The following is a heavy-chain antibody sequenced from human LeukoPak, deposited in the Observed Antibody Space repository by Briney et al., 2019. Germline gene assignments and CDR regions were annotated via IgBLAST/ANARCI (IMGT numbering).Heavy chain of an antibody. V-gene: IGHV3-66*02. CDR2: IYSGGST. CDR3: AGNNYVSGTFLVY. J-gene: IGHJ4*02. Sequence: GGSLRLSCAASGFTVGSNYMNWVRQAPGKGFEWVSSIYSGGSTDYADSVKGRFTISRDSTKNTVYLQMNSLRSDDTAVYYCAGNNYVSGTFLVYWGQGTLVTASS. CDR1: GFTVGSNY. D-gene: IGHD3-16*01.